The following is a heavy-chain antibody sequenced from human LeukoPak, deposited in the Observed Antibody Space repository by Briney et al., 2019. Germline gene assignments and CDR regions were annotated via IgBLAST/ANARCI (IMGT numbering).Heavy chain of an antibody. CDR1: GYTFTSYA. CDR3: ARVGDSSGTLDY. Sequence: ASVKVSCKASGYTFTSYAMHWVRQAPGQRLEWMGWINAGNGNTKYSQKFQGRVTITRDTFASTAYMELSSLRSEDTAVYYCARVGDSSGTLDYWGQGTLVTVSS. D-gene: IGHD6-19*01. CDR2: INAGNGNT. V-gene: IGHV1-3*01. J-gene: IGHJ4*02.